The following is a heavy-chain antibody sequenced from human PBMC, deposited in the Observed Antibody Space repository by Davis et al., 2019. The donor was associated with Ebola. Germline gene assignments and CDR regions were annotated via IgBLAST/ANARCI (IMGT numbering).Heavy chain of an antibody. CDR3: ARDDTGYSSNLGRFRDHPFDL. D-gene: IGHD4-11*01. CDR1: GYTFTSYY. J-gene: IGHJ3*01. Sequence: AASVKVSCKASGYTFTSYYMHWVRQAPGQGLEWMGIINPSDGNTNYAQKSQGRVTMTRDTSTTTVYMELSSLRSEDTAVYYCARDDTGYSSNLGRFRDHPFDLWGQGTMVTVSS. CDR2: INPSDGNT. V-gene: IGHV1-46*01.